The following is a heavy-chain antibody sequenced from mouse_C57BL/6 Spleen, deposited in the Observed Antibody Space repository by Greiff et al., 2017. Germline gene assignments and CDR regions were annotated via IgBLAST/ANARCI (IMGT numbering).Heavy chain of an antibody. CDR1: GFTFSDYG. CDR3: ARTPYPYYYAMDY. CDR2: ISSGSSTI. V-gene: IGHV5-17*01. J-gene: IGHJ4*01. Sequence: EVKLVESGGGLVKPGGSLKLSCAASGFTFSDYGMHWVRQAPEKGLEWVAYISSGSSTIYYADTVKGRFTISRDNAKNTLFLQMTSLRSEDTAMYYCARTPYPYYYAMDYWGQGTSVTVSS.